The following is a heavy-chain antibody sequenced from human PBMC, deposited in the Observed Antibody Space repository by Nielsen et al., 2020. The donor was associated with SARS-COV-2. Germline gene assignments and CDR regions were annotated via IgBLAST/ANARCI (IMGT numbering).Heavy chain of an antibody. CDR3: AKGVIVATQNDAFDL. CDR1: KFTFSTYG. Sequence: GESLRLSCAASKFTFSTYGMHWVRQAPGKGLEWVAVMSYDGSNKYYADSVKGRFTISRDNSKNTLYLQMNSLRPEDTAVYYCAKGVIVATQNDAFDLWGRGTLVTVSS. V-gene: IGHV3-30*18. J-gene: IGHJ3*01. CDR2: MSYDGSNK. D-gene: IGHD5-12*01.